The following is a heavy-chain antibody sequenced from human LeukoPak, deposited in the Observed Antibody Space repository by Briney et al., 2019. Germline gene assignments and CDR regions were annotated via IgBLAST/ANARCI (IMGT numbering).Heavy chain of an antibody. D-gene: IGHD1-26*01. V-gene: IGHV4-4*07. CDR2: IYTSGST. CDR3: ARVSGSTYYYYYGMDV. Sequence: SETLSLTCTVSGGPISSYYWSWIRQPAGKGLEWIGRIYTSGSTNYNPSLKSRVTMSVDTSKNQFSLKLSSVTAADTAVYYCARVSGSTYYYYYGMDVWGQGTTVTVSS. CDR1: GGPISSYY. J-gene: IGHJ6*02.